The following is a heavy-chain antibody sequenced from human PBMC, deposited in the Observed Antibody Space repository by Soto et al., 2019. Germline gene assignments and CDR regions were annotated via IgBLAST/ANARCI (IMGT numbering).Heavy chain of an antibody. CDR3: ARDGNYDILTGYYPFDY. V-gene: IGHV1-3*01. D-gene: IGHD3-9*01. J-gene: IGHJ4*02. CDR2: INAGNGNT. Sequence: QVQLVQSGAEVKKPGASVKVSCKASGYTFTSYAMHWVRQAPGQRLEWMGWINAGNGNTKYSQKFQGRVTITRDTSANPAYMELSSLRSEDTAVYYCARDGNYDILTGYYPFDYWGQGTLVTVSS. CDR1: GYTFTSYA.